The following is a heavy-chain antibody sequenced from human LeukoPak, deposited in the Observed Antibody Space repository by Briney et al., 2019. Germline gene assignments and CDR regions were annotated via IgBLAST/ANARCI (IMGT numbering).Heavy chain of an antibody. CDR2: IDKSGGTT. CDR3: ARDEFI. Sequence: GGSLRLSCAASGFTFSDSYMTWVRQAPGKGLEWVAFIDKSGGTTYYADSVKGRFTISRDNAKSSLYLEMNSLRAEDTAVYYCARDEFIWGRGTMVTVSS. CDR1: GFTFSDSY. J-gene: IGHJ3*02. V-gene: IGHV3-11*04.